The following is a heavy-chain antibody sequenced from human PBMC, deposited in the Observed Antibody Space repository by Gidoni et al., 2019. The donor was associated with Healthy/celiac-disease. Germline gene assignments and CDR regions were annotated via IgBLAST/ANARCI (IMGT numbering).Heavy chain of an antibody. J-gene: IGHJ4*02. CDR2: MSGSGGRT. Sequence: VQLLESGGGLVQPGGSLRLSCAASGFTFSSNAMSWFRQAPGKGLAWVSAMSGSGGRTYYADAVKGRFTISRDNSKNTLYLQMNSLRAEDTAVYYCAKDSGSPEVYQPLLNYWGQGTLVTVSS. CDR3: AKDSGSPEVYQPLLNY. CDR1: GFTFSSNA. D-gene: IGHD2-2*01. V-gene: IGHV3-23*01.